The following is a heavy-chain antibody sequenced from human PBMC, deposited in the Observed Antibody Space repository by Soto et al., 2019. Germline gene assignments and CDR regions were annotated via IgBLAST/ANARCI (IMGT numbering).Heavy chain of an antibody. CDR1: GGTFSSYT. CDR2: IIPILGIA. D-gene: IGHD6-19*01. J-gene: IGHJ6*03. Sequence: GASMKVSCKASGGTFSSYTISWVRQAPGQRLEWKGKIIPILGIANYAQKFQGRVTITADKSTSTAYMELSSLRSEDTAVYYCARDQGSSGWFSHIGANYYYYMDVWGKGTTVTVSS. V-gene: IGHV1-69*04. CDR3: ARDQGSSGWFSHIGANYYYYMDV.